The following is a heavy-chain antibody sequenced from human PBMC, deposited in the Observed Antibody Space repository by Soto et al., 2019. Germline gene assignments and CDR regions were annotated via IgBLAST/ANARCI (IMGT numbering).Heavy chain of an antibody. CDR3: ARVGMVTLSLDV. Sequence: QVQLVQSGAEEKKPGASVKVSCKASGYTFTSYAMHWVRQAPGQRLEWMGWINAGNGNTKYSQKFQGRVTITRDTSASTAYMELSSLRSEDTAVYYCARVGMVTLSLDVWGQGTKVTFSS. CDR2: INAGNGNT. V-gene: IGHV1-3*05. CDR1: GYTFTSYA. J-gene: IGHJ6*02. D-gene: IGHD5-18*01.